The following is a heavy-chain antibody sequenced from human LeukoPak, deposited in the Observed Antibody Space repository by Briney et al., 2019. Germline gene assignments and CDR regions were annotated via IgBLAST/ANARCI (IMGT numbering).Heavy chain of an antibody. CDR2: FDPEDGET. V-gene: IGHV1-24*01. D-gene: IGHD6-13*01. CDR3: ATAVQQLVLNYYYYYMDV. CDR1: GYTLTELS. J-gene: IGHJ6*03. Sequence: ASVKVSCKVSGYTLTELSMHWVRQAPGKGLGWMGGFDPEDGETIYAQKFQGRVTMTEDTSTDTAYMELSSLRSEDTAVYYCATAVQQLVLNYYYYYMDVWGKGTTVTVSS.